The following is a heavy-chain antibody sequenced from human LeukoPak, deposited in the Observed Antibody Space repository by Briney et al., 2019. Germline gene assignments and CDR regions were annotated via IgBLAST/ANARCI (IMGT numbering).Heavy chain of an antibody. Sequence: SETLSLTCTVSGGSISSHYWSWIRQPPGKGLEWIGYIYYSGSTNYNPSLKSRVTTSVDTSKNQFSLKLSSVTAADTAVYYCARGGPWFDPWGQGTLVTVSS. CDR2: IYYSGST. CDR1: GGSISSHY. J-gene: IGHJ5*02. CDR3: ARGGPWFDP. V-gene: IGHV4-59*11.